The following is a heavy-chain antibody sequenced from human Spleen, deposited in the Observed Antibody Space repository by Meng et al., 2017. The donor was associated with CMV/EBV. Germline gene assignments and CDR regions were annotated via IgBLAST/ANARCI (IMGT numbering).Heavy chain of an antibody. CDR2: ISSSGSTI. CDR3: ARGYDYVWGSYRPPFFDY. Sequence: GGSLRLSCSASGFTFSSYAMSWVRQAPGKGLEWVSYISSSGSTIYYADSVKGRFTISRDNAKNSLYLQMNSLRAEDTAVYYCARGYDYVWGSYRPPFFDYWGQGTLVTVSS. V-gene: IGHV3-48*04. J-gene: IGHJ4*02. CDR1: GFTFSSYA. D-gene: IGHD3-16*02.